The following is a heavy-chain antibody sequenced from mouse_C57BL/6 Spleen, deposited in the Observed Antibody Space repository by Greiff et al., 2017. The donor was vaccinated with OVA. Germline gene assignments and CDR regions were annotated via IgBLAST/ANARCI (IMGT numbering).Heavy chain of an antibody. V-gene: IGHV1-54*01. CDR3: ARGGYDGYSRYYFDY. CDR2: INPGSGGT. D-gene: IGHD2-3*01. CDR1: GYAFTNYL. J-gene: IGHJ2*01. Sequence: VKLQQSGAELVRPGTSVKVSCKASGYAFTNYLIEWVKQRPGQGLEWIGVINPGSGGTNYNEKFKGKATLTADKSSSTAYMQLSSLTSEDSAVYFCARGGYDGYSRYYFDYWGQGTTLTVSS.